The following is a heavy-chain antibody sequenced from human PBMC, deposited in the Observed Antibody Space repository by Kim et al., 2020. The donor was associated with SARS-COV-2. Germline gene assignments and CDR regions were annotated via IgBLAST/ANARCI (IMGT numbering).Heavy chain of an antibody. CDR2: IWYDGSNK. CDR1: GFTFSSYG. V-gene: IGHV3-33*01. D-gene: IGHD1-26*01. CDR3: ARDLLVGATSYGMDV. J-gene: IGHJ6*02. Sequence: GGSLRLSCAASGFTFSSYGMHWVRQAPGKGLEWVAVIWYDGSNKYYADSVKGRFTISRDNSKNTLYLQMNSLGAEDTAVYYCARDLLVGATSYGMDVWGQGTTVTVSS.